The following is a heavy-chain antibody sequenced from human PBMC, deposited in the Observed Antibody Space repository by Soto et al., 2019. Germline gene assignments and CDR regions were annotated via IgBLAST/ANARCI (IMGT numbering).Heavy chain of an antibody. CDR3: ARMASFYCSGGSCYPTYGMDV. CDR1: GFTFSSYA. J-gene: IGHJ6*02. D-gene: IGHD2-15*01. CDR2: ISSDGSNK. V-gene: IGHV3-30-3*01. Sequence: QVQLVESGGGVVQPGRSLRLSCAASGFTFSSYAMHWVRQAPGKGLEWVAVISSDGSNKYYAESVKGRFTIYRDNSENPLYLQMNSLRAEDTAVYYCARMASFYCSGGSCYPTYGMDVWGQGTPVTVSS.